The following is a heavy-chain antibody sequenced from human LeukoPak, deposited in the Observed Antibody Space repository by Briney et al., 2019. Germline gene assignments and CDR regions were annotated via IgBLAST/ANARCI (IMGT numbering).Heavy chain of an antibody. J-gene: IGHJ4*02. Sequence: PSETLSLTCAVSGYSISSGYYWGWTRQPPGKGLEWIGSMYHSGSTYYNPSLKSRVTISVDTSKNQFSLKLSSVSAADTAVYYCARDRPGDQNYYPLDYWGQGTLVTVSS. CDR3: ARDRPGDQNYYPLDY. CDR1: GYSISSGYY. V-gene: IGHV4-38-2*02. D-gene: IGHD3-22*01. CDR2: MYHSGST.